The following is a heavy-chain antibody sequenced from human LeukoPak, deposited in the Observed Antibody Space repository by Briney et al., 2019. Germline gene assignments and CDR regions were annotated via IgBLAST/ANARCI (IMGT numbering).Heavy chain of an antibody. CDR1: GYTFTSYD. CDR2: MNPTSGNT. CDR3: ARGIAVAGTDYYYYMDV. Sequence: ASVKVSCKASGYTFTSYDINWVRQATGQGLEWMGWMNPTSGNTGYAQKFQGRVTMTRNTSISTAYMELSSLRSEDTAVYYCARGIAVAGTDYYYYMDVWGKGTTVTVSS. D-gene: IGHD6-19*01. V-gene: IGHV1-8*01. J-gene: IGHJ6*03.